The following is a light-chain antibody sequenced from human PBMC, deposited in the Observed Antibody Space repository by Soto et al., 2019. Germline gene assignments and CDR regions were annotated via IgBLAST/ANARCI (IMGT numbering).Light chain of an antibody. CDR1: SSDFGTYNS. J-gene: IGLJ2*01. V-gene: IGLV2-11*01. CDR2: DVS. CDR3: CSYAGTYSVV. Sequence: QSALTQPRSVSGSPGQSVTISCTGTSSDFGTYNSVSWYQQHPGKAPKLMIHDVSRRPSGVPDRFSGSKSGNTASLTISGLQAEDEADYYCCSYAGTYSVVFGGGTQLTVL.